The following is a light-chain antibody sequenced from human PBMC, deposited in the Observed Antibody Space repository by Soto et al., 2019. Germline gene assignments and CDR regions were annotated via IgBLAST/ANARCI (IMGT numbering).Light chain of an antibody. CDR1: QSVTNDY. J-gene: IGKJ1*01. Sequence: EIVLTQSPGTLSLSPGERATLSCRASQSVTNDYLAWYQQKPGQAPRLLIYDAVNRATGIPDRFSGSGPGTDFTLTISRLEPEDFAVYYCQQCAHSPLTFGQGTKVEI. CDR2: DAV. CDR3: QQCAHSPLT. V-gene: IGKV3-20*01.